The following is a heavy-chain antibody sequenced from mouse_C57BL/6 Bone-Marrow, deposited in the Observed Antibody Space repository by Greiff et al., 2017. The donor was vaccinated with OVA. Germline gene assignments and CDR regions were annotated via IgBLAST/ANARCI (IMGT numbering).Heavy chain of an antibody. CDR3: TTDYGSSSYFDY. CDR2: IDPENGDT. V-gene: IGHV14-4*01. D-gene: IGHD1-1*01. J-gene: IGHJ2*01. Sequence: VQLQQPGAELVRPGASVKLSCTASGFNIKDDYMHWVKQRPEQGLEWIGWIDPENGDTEYASKFQGKATITADTSSNTAYLQLSSLTSEDTAVYYCTTDYGSSSYFDYWGQGTTLTVSS. CDR1: GFNIKDDY.